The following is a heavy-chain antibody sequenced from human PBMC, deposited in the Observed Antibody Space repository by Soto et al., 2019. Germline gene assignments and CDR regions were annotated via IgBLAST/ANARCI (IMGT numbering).Heavy chain of an antibody. D-gene: IGHD4-4*01. CDR2: ISYDGSNK. CDR1: GFTFSSYA. CDR3: ARAVTSVYYYGMDV. V-gene: IGHV3-30-3*01. J-gene: IGHJ6*02. Sequence: QVQLVESGGGVVQPGRSLRLSCAASGFTFSSYAMHWVRQAPGTGLEWVAVISYDGSNKYYADSVKGRVTISRDNSKNTLYLQMNSLRAEDTAVYYCARAVTSVYYYGMDVWGQGTTVTVSS.